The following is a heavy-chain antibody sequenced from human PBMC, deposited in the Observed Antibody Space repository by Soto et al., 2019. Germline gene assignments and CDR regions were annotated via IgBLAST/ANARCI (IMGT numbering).Heavy chain of an antibody. CDR1: GYSFTSYC. V-gene: IGHV5-51*01. J-gene: IGHJ4*02. D-gene: IGHD2-15*01. Sequence: GESLKISCKGSGYSFTSYCIGWVRQMPGKGLEWMGIIYPGDSDTRYSPSFQGQVTISADKSISTAYLQWSSLKASDTAMYYCARQWLSCLTRWVDLVYWGKGTLVTVSP. CDR2: IYPGDSDT. CDR3: ARQWLSCLTRWVDLVY.